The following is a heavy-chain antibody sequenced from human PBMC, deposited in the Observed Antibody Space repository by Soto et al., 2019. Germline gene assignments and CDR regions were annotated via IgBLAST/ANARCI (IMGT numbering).Heavy chain of an antibody. CDR2: INAGSGSS. CDR1: GYTFTRYA. Sequence: VASVKVSCKASGYTFTRYAIHWVRQAPGQGLEWMGWINAGSGSSRYSQNFQGRVTITRDTSASTAYMELNSLVFEDTGVYFCASERAVSGNFFDYWGHGTLVTVSS. D-gene: IGHD6-19*01. V-gene: IGHV1-3*01. J-gene: IGHJ4*01. CDR3: ASERAVSGNFFDY.